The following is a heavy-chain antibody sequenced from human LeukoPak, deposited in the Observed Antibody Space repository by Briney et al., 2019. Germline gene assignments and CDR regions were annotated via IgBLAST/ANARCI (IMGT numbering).Heavy chain of an antibody. CDR1: GFTVSSSY. Sequence: GGSLRLSCAASGFTVSSSYMSWVCQAPGKGLEWVSAISGSGGSTYYADSVRGRFTISRDNSKNTLYLQMNSLRAEDTAVYYCAKENRLYFDYWGQGTLVTVSS. V-gene: IGHV3-23*01. CDR2: ISGSGGST. CDR3: AKENRLYFDY. J-gene: IGHJ4*02. D-gene: IGHD6-25*01.